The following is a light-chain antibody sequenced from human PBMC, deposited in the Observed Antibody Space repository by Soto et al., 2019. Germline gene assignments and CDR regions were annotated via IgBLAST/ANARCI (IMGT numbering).Light chain of an antibody. Sequence: EIVMTQSPATLSVSPGELATLSCRASQSISTELAWYQQKPGQPPRLLIYSASTRATVVPARFTGSGSGSEFTLTISGLQSEDFAFYYCPQGHYWSITFGQGTRLDI. CDR1: QSISTE. CDR3: PQGHYWSIT. CDR2: SAS. V-gene: IGKV3-15*01. J-gene: IGKJ2*01.